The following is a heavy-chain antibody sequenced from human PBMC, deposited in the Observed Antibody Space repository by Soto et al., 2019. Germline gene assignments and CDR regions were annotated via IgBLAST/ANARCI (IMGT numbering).Heavy chain of an antibody. CDR3: ARNRLVVVVPAAMSD. CDR1: GFTFSSYS. CDR2: ISSSSSTI. D-gene: IGHD2-2*01. V-gene: IGHV3-48*01. J-gene: IGHJ4*02. Sequence: EVQLVESGGGLVQPGGSLRLSCAASGFTFSSYSMNWVRQAPGNGLEWVSYISSSSSTIYYADSVKGRFTISRDNAKNSLYLQMNSLRAEDTAVYYCARNRLVVVVPAAMSDWGQGTLVTVSS.